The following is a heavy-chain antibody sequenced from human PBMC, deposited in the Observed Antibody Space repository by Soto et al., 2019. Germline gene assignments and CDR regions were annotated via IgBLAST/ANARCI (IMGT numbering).Heavy chain of an antibody. D-gene: IGHD5-18*01. V-gene: IGHV3-30*18. Sequence: QVQLVESGGGVVQPGRSLRLSCAASGFTFSSYGMHWVRQAPGKGLEWVAVISYDGSNKYYADSVKGRFTISRDNSKNTLYLQMNSLRAEDTAVYYCAKDPEVDTAMEDCGQGTLVTVSS. J-gene: IGHJ4*02. CDR2: ISYDGSNK. CDR1: GFTFSSYG. CDR3: AKDPEVDTAMED.